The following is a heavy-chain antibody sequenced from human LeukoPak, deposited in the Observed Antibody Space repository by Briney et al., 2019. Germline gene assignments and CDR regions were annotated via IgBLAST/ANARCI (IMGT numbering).Heavy chain of an antibody. CDR1: GYTFTSYY. Sequence: ASVKVSCKASGYTFTSYYMHWVRQAPGQGLEWMGIINPSGGSTSYAQKFQGRVTMTRDTSTSTVYMELSSLRSEDTAVYYCARDTGRHCSSTSCYIAAYFDYWGQGTLVTVSS. J-gene: IGHJ4*02. CDR3: ARDTGRHCSSTSCYIAAYFDY. V-gene: IGHV1-46*01. CDR2: INPSGGST. D-gene: IGHD2-2*02.